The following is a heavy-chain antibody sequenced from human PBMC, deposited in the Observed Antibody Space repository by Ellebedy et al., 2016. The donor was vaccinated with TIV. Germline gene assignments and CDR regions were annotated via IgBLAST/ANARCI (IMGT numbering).Heavy chain of an antibody. V-gene: IGHV5-51*01. J-gene: IGHJ6*02. D-gene: IGHD5-18*01. Sequence: GESLKISCKGFVYSFTNYWIGWVRQMPGKGLEWMGIIYPGDSDTTYSPSFQGQVTFSADKSITTAYLQWSSLKASDTAIYYCARQFQGSIRWDTGMDVWGQGTTVTVSS. CDR2: IYPGDSDT. CDR3: ARQFQGSIRWDTGMDV. CDR1: VYSFTNYW.